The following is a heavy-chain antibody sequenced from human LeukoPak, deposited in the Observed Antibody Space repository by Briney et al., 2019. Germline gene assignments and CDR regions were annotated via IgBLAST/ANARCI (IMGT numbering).Heavy chain of an antibody. J-gene: IGHJ6*03. Sequence: GSSVKVSCKASGGILHSYGISWVRQAPGQELEWMGGIIPIFGTADYAQRFQGRVTIATDESTSTTYMELSSLRSEDTAMYFCARDDLTAHYMDVWGKGTAVTVSS. D-gene: IGHD2-21*02. CDR2: IIPIFGTA. CDR1: GGILHSYG. CDR3: ARDDLTAHYMDV. V-gene: IGHV1-69*05.